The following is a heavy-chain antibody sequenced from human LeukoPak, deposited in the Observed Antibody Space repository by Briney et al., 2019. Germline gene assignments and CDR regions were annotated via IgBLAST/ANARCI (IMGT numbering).Heavy chain of an antibody. D-gene: IGHD6-19*01. V-gene: IGHV3-64D*06. CDR3: VNQISGWVY. CDR2: IGSNGRST. J-gene: IGHJ4*02. Sequence: GGSLRLSCSASGFTFDRFAMHWVRRAPGKGLEYLSGIGSNGRSTHNADSVKGRFTISRDNSKNTLFLQMTSLRAEDTAVYYCVNQISGWVYWGQGTLVTVSS. CDR1: GFTFDRFA.